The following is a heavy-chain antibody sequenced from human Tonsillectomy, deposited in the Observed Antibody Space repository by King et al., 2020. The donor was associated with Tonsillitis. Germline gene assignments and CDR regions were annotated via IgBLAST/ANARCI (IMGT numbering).Heavy chain of an antibody. D-gene: IGHD3-10*01. V-gene: IGHV3-23*04. Sequence: VQLVESGGGLVQPGGSLRLSCAASGFTFSSYAMSWVRQAPGKGLEWVSAISVSGGSTYYADSVKGRFTISRDNSKNTLYLQMNRLRAEDTAGYYCAKPVVRGVITPGAYFDYWGQGTLVTVSS. J-gene: IGHJ4*02. CDR2: ISVSGGST. CDR1: GFTFSSYA. CDR3: AKPVVRGVITPGAYFDY.